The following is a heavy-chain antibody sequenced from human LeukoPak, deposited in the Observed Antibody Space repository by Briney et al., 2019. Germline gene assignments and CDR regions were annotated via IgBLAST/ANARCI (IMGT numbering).Heavy chain of an antibody. V-gene: IGHV4-39*01. Sequence: PSETLSLSCTLSGASITTNTYFWGWIPPSQGKGLEWIGSISYLVTTYFNPSLQSRVTMSIDTSKNQFSLKMSSVTAADTAVYYCSRHSSVRGVIPWGQGALVTVSS. CDR1: GASITTNTYF. J-gene: IGHJ5*02. CDR3: SRHSSVRGVIP. D-gene: IGHD3-10*02. CDR2: ISYLVTT.